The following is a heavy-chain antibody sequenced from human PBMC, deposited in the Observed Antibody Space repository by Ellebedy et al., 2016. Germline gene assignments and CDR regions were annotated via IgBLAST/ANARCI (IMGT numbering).Heavy chain of an antibody. V-gene: IGHV3-23*01. CDR1: GFAFSNYA. Sequence: GGSLRLSXAASGFAFSNYAMAWVRQSPGQGLEWVSAITSSGSGTHNADSVKGRFAISRDNSKNTLSLQMDSLRAEDTGRYYCARVSGFNRPADYWGQGILVTVSS. CDR2: ITSSGSGT. D-gene: IGHD1-14*01. J-gene: IGHJ4*02. CDR3: ARVSGFNRPADY.